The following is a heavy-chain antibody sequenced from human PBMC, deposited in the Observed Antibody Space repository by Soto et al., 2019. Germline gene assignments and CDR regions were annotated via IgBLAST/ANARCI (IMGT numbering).Heavy chain of an antibody. Sequence: GGSLRLSCAASGFTFSSYGMHWVRQAPGKGLEWVAVIWYDGSNKYYADSVKGRFTISRDNSKNTLYLQMNSLRAEDTAVYYCASLNYGDHLDAFDIWGQGTMVTVSS. CDR2: IWYDGSNK. CDR3: ASLNYGDHLDAFDI. V-gene: IGHV3-33*01. D-gene: IGHD4-17*01. J-gene: IGHJ3*02. CDR1: GFTFSSYG.